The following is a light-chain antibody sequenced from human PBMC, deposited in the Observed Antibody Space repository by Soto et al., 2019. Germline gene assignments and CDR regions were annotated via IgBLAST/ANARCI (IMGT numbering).Light chain of an antibody. CDR2: AAS. J-gene: IGKJ5*01. V-gene: IGKV3-15*01. CDR3: QQDSTWPVT. CDR1: QSIDSD. Sequence: EIVMTQYPDTLSWSPGERATLSCRASQSIDSDLAWYQQKPGQAPRLLIYAASARATGIPARFSGSGSETEFTLTISSLQSEDFAVYYCQQDSTWPVTFGQGTRLQIK.